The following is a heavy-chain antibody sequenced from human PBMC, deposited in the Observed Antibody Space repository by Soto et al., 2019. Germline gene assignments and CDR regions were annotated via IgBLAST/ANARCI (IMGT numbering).Heavy chain of an antibody. Sequence: SETLSLTCNVSGGSISAYYWSWIRQPPGKGLEWIGNIFHSGTTNYNPSLKSRVTISVDSAKNQFFLRLNSVTAADTAVYYCAKVGIVASNWFDPWGQGTQVTVSS. CDR3: AKVGIVASNWFDP. D-gene: IGHD3-22*01. V-gene: IGHV4-59*12. J-gene: IGHJ5*02. CDR1: GGSISAYY. CDR2: IFHSGTT.